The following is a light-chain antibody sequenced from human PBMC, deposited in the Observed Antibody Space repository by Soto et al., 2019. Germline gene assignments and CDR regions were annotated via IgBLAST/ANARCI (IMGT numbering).Light chain of an antibody. CDR1: QSVSSSY. V-gene: IGKV3-15*01. J-gene: IGKJ1*01. CDR2: GAS. Sequence: EIVLTQSPGTLSLSPGERATLSCRASQSVSSSYLAWYQQKPGQAPRLLIYGASTRATGIPARFSGSGSGTEFTLTISSLQSEDFAAYYCQQYNNWPTFGQGTKVDIK. CDR3: QQYNNWPT.